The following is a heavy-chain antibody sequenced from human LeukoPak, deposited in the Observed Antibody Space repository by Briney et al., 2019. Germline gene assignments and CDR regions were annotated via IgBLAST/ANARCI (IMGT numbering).Heavy chain of an antibody. CDR2: FYHSGRT. J-gene: IGHJ5*02. CDR1: DDSINSIGYS. D-gene: IGHD4-17*01. CDR3: ARGVVNGDYSYFDP. V-gene: IGHV4-30-2*01. Sequence: SETLSLTCTVSDDSINSIGYSWSWIRQPPGKGLEWIGYFYHSGRTFYNPSLRGRVTVSLDRSKNQCSLKLTSVTAADTAVYHCARGVVNGDYSYFDPWGQGTLVIASS.